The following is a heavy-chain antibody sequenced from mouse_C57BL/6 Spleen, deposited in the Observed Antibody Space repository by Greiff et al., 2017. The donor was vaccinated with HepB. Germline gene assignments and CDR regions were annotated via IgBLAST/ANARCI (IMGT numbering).Heavy chain of an antibody. V-gene: IGHV5-9-1*02. J-gene: IGHJ4*01. CDR2: ISSGGDYI. CDR3: TRGGDYGHYYAMDY. CDR1: GFTFSSYA. D-gene: IGHD2-4*01. Sequence: EVKLVESGEGLVKPGGSLKLSCAASGFTFSSYAMSWVRQTPEKRLEWVAYISSGGDYIYYADTVKGRFTISRDNARNTLYLQMSSLKSEDTAMYYCTRGGDYGHYYAMDYWGQGTSVTVSS.